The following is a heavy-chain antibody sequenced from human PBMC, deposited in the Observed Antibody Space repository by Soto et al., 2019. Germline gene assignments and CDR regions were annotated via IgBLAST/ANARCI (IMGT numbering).Heavy chain of an antibody. Sequence: TGGSLRLSCAASGFTFSSYAMSWVRQAPGKGLEWVSAISGSGGSTYYADSVKGRFTISRDNSKNTLYLQMNSLRAEDTAVYYCAKDAPFIVVVVAAAFDIWGQGTMVTVSS. CDR2: ISGSGGST. V-gene: IGHV3-23*01. D-gene: IGHD2-15*01. CDR3: AKDAPFIVVVVAAAFDI. J-gene: IGHJ3*02. CDR1: GFTFSSYA.